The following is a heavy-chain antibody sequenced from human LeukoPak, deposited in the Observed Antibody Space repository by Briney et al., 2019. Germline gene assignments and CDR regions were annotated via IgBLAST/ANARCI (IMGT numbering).Heavy chain of an antibody. V-gene: IGHV3-23*01. CDR1: GFTFDGYG. D-gene: IGHD2-15*01. Sequence: GGSLRLSCAASGFTFDGYGMSWVRQAPGKGLEWVSAISGSGGSTYYADSVKGRFTISRDNSKNTLYLQMNSLRAEDTAVYYCAKLRWGVVVVAAKDYWGQGTLVTVSS. J-gene: IGHJ4*02. CDR3: AKLRWGVVVVAAKDY. CDR2: ISGSGGST.